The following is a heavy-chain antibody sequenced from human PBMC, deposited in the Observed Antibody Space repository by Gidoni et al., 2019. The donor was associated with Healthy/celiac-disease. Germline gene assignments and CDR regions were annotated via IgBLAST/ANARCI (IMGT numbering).Heavy chain of an antibody. CDR1: GYTFTSYA. CDR3: ARVGRSSGFAGAFDI. D-gene: IGHD6-19*01. CDR2: INAGNGNT. J-gene: IGHJ3*02. Sequence: QVQLVQSGAEVKKPGASVKVSCKASGYTFTSYAMHWVRQAPGQRLEWMGWINAGNGNTKYSQKFQGRVTITRDTSASTAYMELSSLRSEDTAVYYCARVGRSSGFAGAFDIWGQGTMVTVSS. V-gene: IGHV1-3*01.